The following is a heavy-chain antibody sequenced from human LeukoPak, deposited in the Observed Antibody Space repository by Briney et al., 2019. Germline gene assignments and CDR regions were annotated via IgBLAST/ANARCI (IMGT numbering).Heavy chain of an antibody. J-gene: IGHJ4*02. CDR2: IYSGGST. V-gene: IGHV3-53*01. CDR1: GFTVSSNY. CDR3: ARVEMATIREGFDY. D-gene: IGHD5-24*01. Sequence: GGSLRLSCAASGFTVSSNYMSWVRQAPGKGLEWVSVIYSGGSTYYADSVKGRFTISRDNSKNTLYPQMNSLRAEDTAVYYCARVEMATIREGFDYWGQGTLVTVSS.